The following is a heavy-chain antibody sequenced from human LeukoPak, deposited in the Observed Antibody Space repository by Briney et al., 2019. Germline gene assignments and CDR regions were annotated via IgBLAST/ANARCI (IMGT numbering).Heavy chain of an antibody. V-gene: IGHV3-53*01. Sequence: PGGSLRLSCAASGFTVSSNYMSWVRQAPGKGLEWISVIYSGGSTYYADSVKGRFTISRDNSKNTLYLQMNSLRAEDTAVYYCARLSSGWIDYWGQGTLVTVSS. J-gene: IGHJ4*02. CDR2: IYSGGST. D-gene: IGHD3-22*01. CDR3: ARLSSGWIDY. CDR1: GFTVSSNY.